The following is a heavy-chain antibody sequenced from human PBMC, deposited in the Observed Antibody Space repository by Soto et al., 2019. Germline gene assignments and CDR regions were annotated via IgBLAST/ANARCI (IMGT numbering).Heavy chain of an antibody. V-gene: IGHV1-46*03. D-gene: IGHD2-2*01. CDR3: ARDLGCSSTSCYSGVPGAFDI. CDR2: INPSGGST. CDR1: GYTLTSYY. Sequence: ASVKGSCKASGYTLTSYYMHWGRPAPGQRVEGVGIINPSGGSTSYAQKFQGRVTMTRDTSTSTVYMELSSLRSEDTAVYYCARDLGCSSTSCYSGVPGAFDIWGQGTMVTVSS. J-gene: IGHJ3*02.